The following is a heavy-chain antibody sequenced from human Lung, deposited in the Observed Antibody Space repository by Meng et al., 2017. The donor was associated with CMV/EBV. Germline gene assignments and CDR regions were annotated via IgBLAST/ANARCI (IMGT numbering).Heavy chain of an antibody. V-gene: IGHV3-21*01. CDR3: ARASVVVAARYYFDY. CDR1: GFTFSSYS. Sequence: GGSLRLXCAASGFTFSSYSMNWVRQAPGKGLEWVSSISSSSSYIYYADSVKGRFTISRDNAKNSLYLQMNSLRAEDTAVYYCARASVVVAARYYFDYWGQGXLVTVSS. D-gene: IGHD2-15*01. J-gene: IGHJ4*02. CDR2: ISSSSSYI.